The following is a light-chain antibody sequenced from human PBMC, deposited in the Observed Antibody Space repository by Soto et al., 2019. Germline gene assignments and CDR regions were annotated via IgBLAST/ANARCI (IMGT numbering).Light chain of an antibody. CDR2: GAS. J-gene: IGKJ3*01. CDR3: QQYGVSPLT. Sequence: EIVLTQSPGTLSLSPGERVTLSCRASQNVYINSLAWYQQKPGQTPRLLIYGASTRAAAVPDRFSGSGSGPDFALSIDGLEPEDFAIYYCQQYGVSPLTFGPGTRVD. V-gene: IGKV3-20*01. CDR1: QNVYINS.